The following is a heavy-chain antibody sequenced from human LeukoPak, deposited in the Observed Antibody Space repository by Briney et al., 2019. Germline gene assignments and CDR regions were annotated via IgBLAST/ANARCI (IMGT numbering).Heavy chain of an antibody. Sequence: GGSLRLSCAASGFTFSNYSMNWVRQVPGKGLEWTAYINSAGHTIYYADFVKGRFAISRDSTKNSLFLQMTSLRVEDTAVYFCVRDSLAVSNGLDIWGQGTTVIVSS. CDR3: VRDSLAVSNGLDI. CDR2: INSAGHTI. V-gene: IGHV3-48*04. J-gene: IGHJ3*02. D-gene: IGHD6-19*01. CDR1: GFTFSNYS.